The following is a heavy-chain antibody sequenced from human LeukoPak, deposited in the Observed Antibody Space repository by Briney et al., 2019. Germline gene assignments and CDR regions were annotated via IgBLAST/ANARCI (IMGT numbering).Heavy chain of an antibody. Sequence: GASVKVSCKASGGTFSSYAISWVRQAPGQGLEWMGGIIPIFGTANYAQKFQGRVTITADESTSTAYMELSSLRSEDTAVYYCAREAYVDYDYYMDVWGKGTTVTVSS. CDR3: AREAYVDYDYYMDV. D-gene: IGHD3-16*01. J-gene: IGHJ6*03. V-gene: IGHV1-69*13. CDR2: IIPIFGTA. CDR1: GGTFSSYA.